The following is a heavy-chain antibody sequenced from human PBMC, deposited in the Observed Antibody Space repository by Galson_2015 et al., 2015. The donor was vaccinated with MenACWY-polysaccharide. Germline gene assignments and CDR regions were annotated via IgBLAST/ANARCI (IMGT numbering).Heavy chain of an antibody. Sequence: SVKVSCKASGYIFSAYYMHWVRQAPGQGLEWMGWINSKTGDTKYAQNFQGRVTMTRDTSITTAYMEIRGLKAEDTAVYYCTLYSVPDCWGQGTLVTVSS. V-gene: IGHV1-2*02. CDR1: GYIFSAYY. CDR2: INSKTGDT. D-gene: IGHD2-21*01. CDR3: TLYSVPDC. J-gene: IGHJ4*02.